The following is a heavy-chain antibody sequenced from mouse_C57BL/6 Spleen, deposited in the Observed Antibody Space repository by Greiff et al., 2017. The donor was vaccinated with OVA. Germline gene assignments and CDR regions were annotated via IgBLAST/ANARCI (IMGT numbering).Heavy chain of an antibody. V-gene: IGHV1-53*01. J-gene: IGHJ3*01. D-gene: IGHD1-1*01. CDR2: INPSNGGT. CDR1: GYTFTSYW. CDR3: ARSNYGSSYVGAWFAY. Sequence: QVQLQQPGPELVKPGASVKLSCKASGYTFTSYWMHWVKQRPGQGLEWIGNINPSNGGTNYNEKFKSKATLTVDKSSSTAYMQLSSLTSEDSAVYYCARSNYGSSYVGAWFAYWGQGTLVTVSA.